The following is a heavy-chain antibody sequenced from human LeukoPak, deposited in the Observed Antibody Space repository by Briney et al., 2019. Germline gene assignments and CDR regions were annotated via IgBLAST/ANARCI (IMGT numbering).Heavy chain of an antibody. V-gene: IGHV1-18*01. CDR2: ISAYNGDT. CDR1: GYRFSSCG. D-gene: IGHD5-18*01. J-gene: IGHJ4*02. Sequence: ASVKVSCKASGYRFSSCGINWVRQAPGQGLEWMGWISAYNGDTNSAHKFQGRLTMTTDTSTSTAYMELRSLRSDDTAVYYCARGHSHTAQTPFDYWGQGTLVTVSS. CDR3: ARGHSHTAQTPFDY.